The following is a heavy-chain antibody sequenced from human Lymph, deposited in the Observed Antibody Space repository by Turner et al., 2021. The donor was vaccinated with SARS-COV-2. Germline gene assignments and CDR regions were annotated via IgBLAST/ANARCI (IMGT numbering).Heavy chain of an antibody. CDR1: GFTFSSYG. D-gene: IGHD3-9*01. CDR2: ISYDGSNK. V-gene: IGHV3-30*18. CDR3: AKGGFYDILTGYSNFDY. J-gene: IGHJ4*02. Sequence: QVQLVESGGGVVQPRRYLRLSCAASGFTFSSYGMHWVRQAPGKGLEWVAVISYDGSNKYYADSVKGRFTISRDNSKNTLYLQMNSLRPEDTAVYYCAKGGFYDILTGYSNFDYWGQGTLVTVSS.